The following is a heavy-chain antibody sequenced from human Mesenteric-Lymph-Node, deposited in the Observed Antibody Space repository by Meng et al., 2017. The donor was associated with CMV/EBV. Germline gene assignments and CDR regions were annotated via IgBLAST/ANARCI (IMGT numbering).Heavy chain of an antibody. V-gene: IGHV4-39*01. J-gene: IGHJ4*02. CDR1: GGSISSSCYY. CDR3: ARHSALLVTNFDY. CDR2: IYYSGSTY. D-gene: IGHD5-18*01. Sequence: QQQLQESGPGLVKPSETLFLPCTFSGGSISSSCYYWGWIRQPPGKGLEWIGYIYYSGSTYYYNPSLKTRVTISVDTSKNQFSLKLSSVTAADTAVYYCARHSALLVTNFDYWGQGTLVTVSS.